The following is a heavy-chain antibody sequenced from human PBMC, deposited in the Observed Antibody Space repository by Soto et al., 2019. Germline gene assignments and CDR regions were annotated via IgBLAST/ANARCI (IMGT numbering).Heavy chain of an antibody. J-gene: IGHJ4*02. CDR2: MSYDGSNK. D-gene: IGHD6-6*01. Sequence: PGGSLRLSCAASGFTFSSYGMHWVRQAPGKGLEWVAVMSYDGSNKYYADSVKDRFTISRDNSKNTLYLQMNSLRAEDTAVYYCAKDPVLDYWGQGTLVTVS. CDR3: AKDPVLDY. CDR1: GFTFSSYG. V-gene: IGHV3-30*18.